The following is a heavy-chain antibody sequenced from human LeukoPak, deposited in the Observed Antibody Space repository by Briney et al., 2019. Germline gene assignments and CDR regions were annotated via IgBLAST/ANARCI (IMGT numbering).Heavy chain of an antibody. J-gene: IGHJ4*02. CDR3: ARHYYDDSGYYYFDY. V-gene: IGHV3-11*01. CDR1: GFTFSDYY. Sequence: GGSLRLSCAAFGFTFSDYYTSWIPEAPGGGVGWGSYISSRGASQYYADSVKGRFTLSRDNAKNSLYLQMNSLRAEDSAVYYCARHYYDDSGYYYFDYWGQGTLVTVSS. CDR2: ISSRGASQ. D-gene: IGHD3-22*01.